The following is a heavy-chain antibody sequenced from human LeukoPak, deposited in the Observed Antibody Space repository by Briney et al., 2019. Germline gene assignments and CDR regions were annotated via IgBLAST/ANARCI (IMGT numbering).Heavy chain of an antibody. CDR3: ARGSEGDFWSGYPSAYYYGMDV. V-gene: IGHV4-39*07. J-gene: IGHJ6*02. Sequence: SETLSLTCTVSGGSISSSSYYWGWVRQPPGKGLAWIGNIFYSGSTYYNPSLKSRVTISVDTSKNQFSLKLSSVTAADTAVYYCARGSEGDFWSGYPSAYYYGMDVRGQGTTVTVSS. CDR2: IFYSGST. CDR1: GGSISSSSYY. D-gene: IGHD3-3*01.